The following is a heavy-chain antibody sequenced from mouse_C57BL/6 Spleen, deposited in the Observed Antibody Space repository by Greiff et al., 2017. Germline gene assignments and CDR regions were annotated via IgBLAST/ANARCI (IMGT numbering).Heavy chain of an antibody. CDR2: IDPSDSET. Sequence: QVQLQQPGAELVRPGSSVKLSCKASGYTFTSYWMHWVKQRPIQGLEWIGNIDPSDSETHYNQKFKDKATLTVDKSSSTAYMQLSSLTSEDSAVYYCARGDYGSSPYYFDYWGQGTTLTVSS. CDR3: ARGDYGSSPYYFDY. J-gene: IGHJ2*01. D-gene: IGHD1-1*01. CDR1: GYTFTSYW. V-gene: IGHV1-52*01.